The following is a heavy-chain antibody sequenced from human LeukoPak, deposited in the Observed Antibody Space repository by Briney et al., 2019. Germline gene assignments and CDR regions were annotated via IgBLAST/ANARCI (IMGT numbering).Heavy chain of an antibody. V-gene: IGHV3-48*04. J-gene: IGHJ4*02. D-gene: IGHD4-17*01. CDR3: ASPLGDSVFY. CDR1: GFTFSTSG. CDR2: ISSSSDTI. Sequence: GGSLRLSCTGSGFTFSTSGMNWVRQAPGRGLDWISYISSSSDTIVYADSVRGRFTSSRDNAKNSLYLQMNSLRVEDTAVYYCASPLGDSVFYWGQGTLVTVSS.